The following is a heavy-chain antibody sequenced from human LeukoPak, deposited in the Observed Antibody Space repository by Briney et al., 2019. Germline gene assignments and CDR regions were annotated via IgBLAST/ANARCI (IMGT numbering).Heavy chain of an antibody. CDR1: GYTFTGYY. CDR2: INPNSGGT. J-gene: IGHJ3*02. D-gene: IGHD3-22*01. V-gene: IGHV1-2*02. CDR3: AKGYDSSGYQPDDAFDI. Sequence: GPSVKVSCKASGYTFTGYYMHWVRQAPGQGLEWMGWINPNSGGTNYAQKFQGRVTMTRDTSISTAYMELSRLRSDDTAVYYCAKGYDSSGYQPDDAFDIWGQATMLTVSS.